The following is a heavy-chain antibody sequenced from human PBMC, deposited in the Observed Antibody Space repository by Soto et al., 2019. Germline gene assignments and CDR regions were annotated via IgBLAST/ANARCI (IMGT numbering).Heavy chain of an antibody. J-gene: IGHJ4*02. CDR2: IIPIFGTA. CDR1: GGTLSSYA. CDR3: ARVPYDFWSGYYLDY. V-gene: IGHV1-69*01. D-gene: IGHD3-3*01. Sequence: XWVKVSCEASGGTLSSYAISWVRQAPGQGLEWMGGIIPIFGTANYAQKFQGRVTITADESTSTAYMELSSLRSEDTAVYYFARVPYDFWSGYYLDYWGQGTLVNGSS.